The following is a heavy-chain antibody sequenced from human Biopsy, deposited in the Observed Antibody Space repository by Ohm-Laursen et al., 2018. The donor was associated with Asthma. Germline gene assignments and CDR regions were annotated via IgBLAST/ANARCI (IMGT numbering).Heavy chain of an antibody. CDR3: ARTFHFWIPYHVEHYQL. CDR1: GFTFSSYG. J-gene: IGHJ1*01. V-gene: IGHV3-7*03. D-gene: IGHD3-3*01. Sequence: SLRLSCAASGFTFSSYGMYWVRQAPGKGLEWVANIRHDGSEKNHVDSLKGRFTIPRDNAKNLLFLQMNSLRAEDTAVYYCARTFHFWIPYHVEHYQLWGQGTLVTVSS. CDR2: IRHDGSEK.